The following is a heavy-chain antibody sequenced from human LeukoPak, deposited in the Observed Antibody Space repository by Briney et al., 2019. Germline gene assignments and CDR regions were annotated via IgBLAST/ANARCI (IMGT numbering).Heavy chain of an antibody. J-gene: IGHJ6*02. Sequence: GGSLRLSCAVSGYPFSDHYIDWVRQAPGKGLEWISYISSGGSTIYYTDSVKGRFTISRDNAKNSLYLQMNSLRAEDTAVYYCARDDLGTSFYSYGMDVWGQGTTVTVSS. CDR1: GYPFSDHY. CDR3: ARDDLGTSFYSYGMDV. D-gene: IGHD3/OR15-3a*01. CDR2: ISSGGSTI. V-gene: IGHV3-11*04.